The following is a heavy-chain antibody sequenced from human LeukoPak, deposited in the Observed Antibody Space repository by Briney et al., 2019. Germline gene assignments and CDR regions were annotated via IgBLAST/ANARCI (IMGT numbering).Heavy chain of an antibody. CDR1: GFSFSSYW. V-gene: IGHV3-74*01. D-gene: IGHD2-21*02. Sequence: QTGGSLRLSCAASGFSFSSYWMHWVRQAPGKGLVWVSRISKDGSTTNYADSVKGRFTISRDNAKNTLYLQMNSLRAEDTAIYYCARDFAYCRGDCWWGQGTLVTVSS. CDR2: ISKDGSTT. J-gene: IGHJ4*02. CDR3: ARDFAYCRGDCW.